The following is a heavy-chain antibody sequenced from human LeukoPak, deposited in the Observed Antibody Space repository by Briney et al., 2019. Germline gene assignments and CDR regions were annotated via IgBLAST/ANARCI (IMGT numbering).Heavy chain of an antibody. CDR2: IYYSGST. J-gene: IGHJ4*02. CDR3: ARVGIRGQWLDY. V-gene: IGHV4-39*07. D-gene: IGHD6-19*01. Sequence: SETLSLTCTVSGGSISSYYWGWIRQPPGKGLEWIGSIYYSGSTYYNASLKSRVTISVDTSKNQFSLKLSSATAADTAVYYCARVGIRGQWLDYWGQGTLVTVSS. CDR1: GGSISSYY.